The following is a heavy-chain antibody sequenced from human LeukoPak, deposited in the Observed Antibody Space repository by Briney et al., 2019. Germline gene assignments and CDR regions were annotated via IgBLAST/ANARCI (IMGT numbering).Heavy chain of an antibody. CDR1: GFTSSDYY. Sequence: PGGSLRLSCAASGFTSSDYYMSWIRQAPGKGLEWVSYISSSSSYTNYADSVKGRFTISRDNAKNSLYLQMNSLRAEDTAVYYCARSVEMATIGFDYWGQGTLVTVSS. CDR3: ARSVEMATIGFDY. J-gene: IGHJ4*02. CDR2: ISSSSSYT. V-gene: IGHV3-11*06. D-gene: IGHD5-24*01.